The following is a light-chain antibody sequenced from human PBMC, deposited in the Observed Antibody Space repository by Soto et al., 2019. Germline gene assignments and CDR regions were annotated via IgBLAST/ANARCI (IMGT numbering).Light chain of an antibody. V-gene: IGKV1-16*01. CDR3: QQYNSYPLT. J-gene: IGKJ4*01. CDR1: QSVGNF. CDR2: AAS. Sequence: IHMTHAPSSLSASVGYRVTITCLASQSVGNFLNWYQQKPGLPPKYLIYAASNLQSGVPSRFSGSGSGTEFTLTISSLQPDDFATYYCQQYNSYPLTFGGGTKVDIK.